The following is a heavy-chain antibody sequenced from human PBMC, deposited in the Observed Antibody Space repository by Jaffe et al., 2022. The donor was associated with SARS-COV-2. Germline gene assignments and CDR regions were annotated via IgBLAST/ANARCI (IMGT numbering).Heavy chain of an antibody. CDR3: ARDRAYSSFFDY. CDR2: IWYDGSNK. V-gene: IGHV3-33*01. CDR1: GFTFSSYG. D-gene: IGHD6-19*01. Sequence: QVQLVESGGGVVQPGRSLRLSCAASGFTFSSYGMHWVRQAPGKGLEWVAVIWYDGSNKYYADSVKGRFTISRDNSKNTLYLQMNSLRAEDTAVYYCARDRAYSSFFDYWGQGTLVTVSS. J-gene: IGHJ4*02.